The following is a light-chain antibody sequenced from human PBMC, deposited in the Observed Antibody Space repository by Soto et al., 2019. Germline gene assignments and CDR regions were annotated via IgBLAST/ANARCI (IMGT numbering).Light chain of an antibody. CDR2: EVI. CDR3: SSYMSTSRYV. J-gene: IGLJ1*01. V-gene: IGLV2-18*02. CDR1: SSDVGKYDR. Sequence: QSVLTQPPSVSGSPGQSVTISCIGTSSDVGKYDRVSWYQQPPGTAPKLIIYEVINRPSGVPARFSGSKSGNTASLTISGLQAEDEADYYCSSYMSTSRYVFGAGTKVTVL.